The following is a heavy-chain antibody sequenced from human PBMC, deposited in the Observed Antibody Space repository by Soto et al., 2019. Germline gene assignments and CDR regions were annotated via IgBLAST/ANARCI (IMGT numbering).Heavy chain of an antibody. D-gene: IGHD3-22*01. J-gene: IGHJ4*02. V-gene: IGHV3-23*01. CDR1: GFTFSNYA. CDR3: ARDNEGYYDSSGFFDY. CDR2: ISGSGGST. Sequence: GGSLRLSCAASGFTFSNYAVTWVRQAPGKGLEWVSTISGSGGSTYYADSVKGRFTISRDNAKNSLYLQMNSLRAEDTAVYYCARDNEGYYDSSGFFDYWGRGTLVTVSS.